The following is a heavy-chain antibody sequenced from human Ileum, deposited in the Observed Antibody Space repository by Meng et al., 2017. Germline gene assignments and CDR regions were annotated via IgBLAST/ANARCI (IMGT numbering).Heavy chain of an antibody. Sequence: GESLKISCAASGFSFSTYCMNWVRQAPGKGLEWVSSVSYGSTYIYYADSVKGRFTISRDDAENSLYLQMDSLRAEDTAVYYCSRALGIGQNYFDYWGQGTPVTVSS. CDR2: VSYGSTYI. CDR1: GFSFSTYC. D-gene: IGHD1-26*01. J-gene: IGHJ4*02. CDR3: SRALGIGQNYFDY. V-gene: IGHV3-21*01.